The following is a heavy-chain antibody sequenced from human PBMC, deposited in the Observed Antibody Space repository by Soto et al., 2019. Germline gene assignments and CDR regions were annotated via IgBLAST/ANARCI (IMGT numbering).Heavy chain of an antibody. CDR1: GFTFSSYS. J-gene: IGHJ6*02. CDR2: ISSSSSYI. CDR3: ARDSYDFWSGYYTGAYYYGMDV. D-gene: IGHD3-3*01. Sequence: GGSLRLSCAASGFTFSSYSMNWVRQAPGKGLEWVSSISSSSSYIYYADSVKGRFTISRDNAKNSLYLQMNSLRAEDTAVYYCARDSYDFWSGYYTGAYYYGMDVWGQGTTVTVSS. V-gene: IGHV3-21*01.